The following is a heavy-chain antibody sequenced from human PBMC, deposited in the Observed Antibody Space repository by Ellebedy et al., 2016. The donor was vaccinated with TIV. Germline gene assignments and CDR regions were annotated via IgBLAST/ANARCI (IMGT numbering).Heavy chain of an antibody. V-gene: IGHV4-39*01. J-gene: IGHJ4*02. D-gene: IGHD2-21*02. CDR1: GGSVSSTRYY. CDR2: VYYSESP. CDR3: ARTDPWQPIDD. Sequence: MPSETLSLTCSVSGGSVSSTRYYWAWIRQPPGKGLEYIGSVYYSESPYYNPSFKSRVTLSAETSKNQFSLNLRTVTAADTAVYYCARTDPWQPIDDWGQGILVSVSS.